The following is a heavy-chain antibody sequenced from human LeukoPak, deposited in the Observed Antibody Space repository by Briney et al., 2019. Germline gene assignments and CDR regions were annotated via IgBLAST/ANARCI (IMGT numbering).Heavy chain of an antibody. CDR1: GGTFSSYA. J-gene: IGHJ3*02. V-gene: IGHV1-69*06. CDR2: IIPIFGTA. Sequence: ASVKVSCKASGGTFSSYAISWVRQTPGQGLEWMGGIIPIFGTANYAQKFQGRVTITADKSTSTAYMELSSLRSEDTAVYYCARTGYSSSWYDAFDIWGQGTMVTVSS. CDR3: ARTGYSSSWYDAFDI. D-gene: IGHD6-13*01.